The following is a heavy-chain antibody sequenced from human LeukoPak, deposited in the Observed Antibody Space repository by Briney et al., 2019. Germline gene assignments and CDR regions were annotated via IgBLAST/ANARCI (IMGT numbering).Heavy chain of an antibody. V-gene: IGHV3-73*01. D-gene: IGHD6-25*01. J-gene: IGHJ6*04. CDR1: GLTFSVSA. Sequence: GGSLKLSCSASGLTFSVSAIHWVRQASGKGLEWVGRIKTKADNYATAYAASVKGRFTISRDDSTNTPYLQMNSLKTEDPAVYYCTLPAYYYTVDVWGKGTTVTVSS. CDR2: IKTKADNYAT. CDR3: TLPAYYYTVDV.